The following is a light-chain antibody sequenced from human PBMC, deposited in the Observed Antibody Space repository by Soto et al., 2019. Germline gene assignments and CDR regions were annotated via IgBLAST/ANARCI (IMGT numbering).Light chain of an antibody. CDR1: QGISDY. J-gene: IGKJ4*01. CDR2: IAS. V-gene: IGKV1-9*01. Sequence: IHLTQSPSSLSASVGDRDTITCRASQGISDYLAWYQQKPGKCPKLLNYIASPLQGGVPSRFSGSGSGTDFSLTNRSLQPYDVASYSCQCRGWCPRTVGGWTKVEIK. CDR3: QCRGWCPRT.